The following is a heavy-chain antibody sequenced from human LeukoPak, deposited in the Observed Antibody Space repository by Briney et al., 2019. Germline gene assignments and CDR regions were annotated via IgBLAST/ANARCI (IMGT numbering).Heavy chain of an antibody. V-gene: IGHV3-30-3*01. J-gene: IGHJ6*02. CDR2: ISYDGSNK. D-gene: IGHD4/OR15-4a*01. CDR3: ARRLGAPPYYYGMDV. CDR1: GFTFSSYA. Sequence: GGSLRLSCAASGFTFSSYAMHWVRQAPGKGLEWVAVISYDGSNKYYADSVKGRFTISRDNSKNTLYLQMNSLRAEDTAVYYCARRLGAPPYYYGMDVWGQGTTVTVSS.